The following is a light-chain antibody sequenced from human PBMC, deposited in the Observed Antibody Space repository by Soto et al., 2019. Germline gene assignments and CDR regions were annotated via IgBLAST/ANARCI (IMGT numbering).Light chain of an antibody. Sequence: DIHMTQSPSTLSASVGDRVTITCRASQSIRSWLAWYQQKPGKAPKLLIYKTSSLETGVPSRFSGSGSGTEFTLTISSLQPDDFATYYCQHYKDYSWTFGQGTKVEVK. CDR1: QSIRSW. CDR3: QHYKDYSWT. V-gene: IGKV1-5*03. J-gene: IGKJ1*01. CDR2: KTS.